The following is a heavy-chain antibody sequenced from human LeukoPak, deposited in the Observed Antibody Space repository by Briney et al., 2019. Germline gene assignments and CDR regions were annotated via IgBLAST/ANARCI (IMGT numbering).Heavy chain of an antibody. D-gene: IGHD6-25*01. Sequence: PGGSLRLSCAASGFTFSSYAMSWVRQAPGKGLEWVSGIGGGGGSTYYTESVKGRFTISRDNSKNTLYLQMNSLRTEDTAIYYCAKDIRTSGPRVFDYWGQGSLVTVSS. CDR2: IGGGGGST. CDR3: AKDIRTSGPRVFDY. J-gene: IGHJ4*02. V-gene: IGHV3-23*01. CDR1: GFTFSSYA.